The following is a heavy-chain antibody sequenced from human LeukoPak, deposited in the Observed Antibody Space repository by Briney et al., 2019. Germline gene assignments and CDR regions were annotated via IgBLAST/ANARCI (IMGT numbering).Heavy chain of an antibody. J-gene: IGHJ5*02. CDR3: ARRYCSSTSCYQEDWFDP. D-gene: IGHD2-2*01. V-gene: IGHV3-30-3*01. CDR2: ISYDGSNK. CDR1: GFTFSSYA. Sequence: GGSLRLSCAASGFTFSSYAMHWVRQAPGKGLEWVAVISYDGSNKYYADSVKGRFTISRDNSKNTLYLQMNSLRAEDTAVYYCARRYCSSTSCYQEDWFDPWGQGTLVTVSS.